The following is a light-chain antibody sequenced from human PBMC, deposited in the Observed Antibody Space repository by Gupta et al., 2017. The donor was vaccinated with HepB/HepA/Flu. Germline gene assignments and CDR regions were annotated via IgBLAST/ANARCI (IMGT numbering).Light chain of an antibody. CDR1: QSISGW. J-gene: IGKJ4*01. V-gene: IGKV1-5*03. CDR2: KAS. CDR3: QQDVNYPHT. Sequence: DTQMTQSPATLSASVGDRATFTCRASQSISGWLAWYQQKPGKAPKLLIHKASSLQSGVPSRFSGTGSGTEFTLTISTLQPDDFAIYYCQQDVNYPHTFGRGTKVEI.